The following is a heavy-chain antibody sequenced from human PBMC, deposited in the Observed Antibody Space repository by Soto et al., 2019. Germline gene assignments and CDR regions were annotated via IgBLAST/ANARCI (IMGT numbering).Heavy chain of an antibody. CDR3: ARDMTGTTPFDY. CDR2: IWYDGSNK. CDR1: GFTFSSYG. V-gene: IGHV3-33*01. J-gene: IGHJ4*02. D-gene: IGHD1-7*01. Sequence: GGFLRLSCAASGFTFSSYGMHWVRQAPGKGLEWVAVIWYDGSNKYYADSVKGRFTISRDNSKNTLYLQMNSLRAEDTAVYYCARDMTGTTPFDYWGQGTLVTVSS.